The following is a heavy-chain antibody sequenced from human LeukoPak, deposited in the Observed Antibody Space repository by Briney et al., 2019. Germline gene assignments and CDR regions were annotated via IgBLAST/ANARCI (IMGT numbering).Heavy chain of an antibody. CDR2: IYSGGST. D-gene: IGHD6-13*01. CDR3: ARDRRIAAAGRYCYYMDV. V-gene: IGHV3-66*02. J-gene: IGHJ6*03. CDR1: GFTVSSNY. Sequence: PGGSLRLSCAASGFTVSSNYMSWVRQAPGKGLEWVSVIYSGGSTYYADSVKGRFTISRDNSKNTLYLQMNSLRAEDTAVYYCARDRRIAAAGRYCYYMDVWGKGTTVTVSS.